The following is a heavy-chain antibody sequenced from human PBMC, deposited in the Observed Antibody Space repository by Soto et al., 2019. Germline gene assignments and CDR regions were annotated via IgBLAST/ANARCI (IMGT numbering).Heavy chain of an antibody. CDR3: ATHAVVVVADTRFCGMDV. CDR1: GYSFTSYS. Sequence: ASVKVSCKASGYSFTSYSIHWVRQAPGQGLEWMGIINPSDGSTSFAQKFQGRVTVTRDTSTSTVYMDLSSLRSEDMAVYYCATHAVVVVADTRFCGMDVWGQGTTITVSS. D-gene: IGHD2-15*01. J-gene: IGHJ6*02. V-gene: IGHV1-46*01. CDR2: INPSDGST.